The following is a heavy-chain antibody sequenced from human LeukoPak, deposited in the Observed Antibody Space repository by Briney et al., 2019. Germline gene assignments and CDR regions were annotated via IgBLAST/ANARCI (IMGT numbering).Heavy chain of an antibody. Sequence: GGSLRLSCAASGFTVSSNYMGWVRQAPGKGLEWVSVIYSGGSTYYADSVKGRFTISRDDSKNTLYLQMNSLRAEDTAMYYCAREESRGYSYGYVDWGQGTPLTVSS. D-gene: IGHD5-18*01. CDR1: GFTVSSNY. V-gene: IGHV3-66*02. CDR3: AREESRGYSYGYVD. CDR2: IYSGGST. J-gene: IGHJ4*02.